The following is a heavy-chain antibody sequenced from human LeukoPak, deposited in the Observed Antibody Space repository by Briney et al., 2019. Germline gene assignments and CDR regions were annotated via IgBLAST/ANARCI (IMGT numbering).Heavy chain of an antibody. D-gene: IGHD6-19*01. Sequence: PGGSLRLSCAASGFTFSSYAMSWVRQAPGKGLEWVSAISGSGSSTFYADSVKGRFTISRDNSKNTVYLQMNSLRAEDTALYYCAKGDSSGWYEGNWFDPWGQGTLVTVSS. CDR3: AKGDSSGWYEGNWFDP. CDR2: ISGSGSST. J-gene: IGHJ5*02. V-gene: IGHV3-23*01. CDR1: GFTFSSYA.